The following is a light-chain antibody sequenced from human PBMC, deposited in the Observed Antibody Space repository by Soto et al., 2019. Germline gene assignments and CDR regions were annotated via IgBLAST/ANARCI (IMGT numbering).Light chain of an antibody. J-gene: IGLJ2*01. CDR3: SSYTSSNTAVV. Sequence: QSALTQPASVSGSPGQSITISCTGTSSDVGGYNYVSWYQQHPGKAPKLMIYEVSNRPSGVSNRFSGSKSGNTASLTISGLQAEDEADYYCSSYTSSNTAVVFGGGTKLTVL. V-gene: IGLV2-14*01. CDR2: EVS. CDR1: SSDVGGYNY.